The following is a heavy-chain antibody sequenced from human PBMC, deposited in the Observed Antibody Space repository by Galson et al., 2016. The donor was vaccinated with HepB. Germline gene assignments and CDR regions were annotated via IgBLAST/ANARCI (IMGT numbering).Heavy chain of an antibody. Sequence: QSGAEVKKPGESLKISCQGSGSSFTNYWIGWVRQMPGKGLEWMGIIYPGDSHTKYSPSFQGQVSISADKSISTAYMRWSSLQASDTAIYYCAGAVNGDFRWGVWGQGTTVTVSS. CDR3: AGAVNGDFRWGV. V-gene: IGHV5-51*01. CDR1: GSSFTNYW. CDR2: IYPGDSHT. J-gene: IGHJ6*02. D-gene: IGHD4-17*01.